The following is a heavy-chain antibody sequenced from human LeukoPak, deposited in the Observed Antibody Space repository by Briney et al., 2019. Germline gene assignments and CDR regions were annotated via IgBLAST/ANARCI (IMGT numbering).Heavy chain of an antibody. J-gene: IGHJ5*02. CDR2: IIPIFGTA. V-gene: IGHV1-69*13. CDR3: ARGRAVVAASDNWFDP. CDR1: GGTFSSYA. D-gene: IGHD2-15*01. Sequence: ASVKVSCKASGGTFSSYAISWVRQAPGQGLEWMGGIIPIFGTANYAQKFQGRVTITADESTSTAYMELSSLRAEDTAVYYCARGRAVVAASDNWFDPWGQGTLVTVSS.